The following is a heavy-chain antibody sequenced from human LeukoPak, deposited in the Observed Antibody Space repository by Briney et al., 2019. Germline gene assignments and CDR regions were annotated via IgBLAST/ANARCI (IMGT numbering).Heavy chain of an antibody. CDR3: ARVPVFPEPGYYYYGMDV. CDR1: GGSISSYY. Sequence: SETLSLTCTVSGGSISSYYWSWIRQPAGKGLERIGRIYTSGSTNYNPSLKSRVTMSVDTSKNQFSLKLSSVTAADTAVYYCARVPVFPEPGYYYYGMDVWGQGTTVTVSS. CDR2: IYTSGST. D-gene: IGHD1-14*01. J-gene: IGHJ6*02. V-gene: IGHV4-4*07.